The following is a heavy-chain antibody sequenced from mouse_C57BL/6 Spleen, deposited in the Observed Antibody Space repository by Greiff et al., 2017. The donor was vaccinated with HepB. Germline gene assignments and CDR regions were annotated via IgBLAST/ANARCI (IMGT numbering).Heavy chain of an antibody. V-gene: IGHV1-69*01. CDR3: ASLTGRRGAWFAY. D-gene: IGHD4-1*01. CDR2: IDPSDSYT. J-gene: IGHJ3*01. CDR1: GYTFTSYW. Sequence: QVQLQQSGAELVMPGASVKLSCKASGYTFTSYWMHWVKQRPGQGLEWIGEIDPSDSYTNYNQKFKGKSTLTVDKSSSTAYMQLSSLTSEDSAVYYCASLTGRRGAWFAYWGQGTLVTVSA.